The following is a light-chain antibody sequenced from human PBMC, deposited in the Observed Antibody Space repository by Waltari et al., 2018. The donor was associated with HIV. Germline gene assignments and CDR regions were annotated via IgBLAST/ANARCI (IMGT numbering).Light chain of an antibody. CDR3: QQYYDVPFT. CDR1: QSVLWNSNNRNY. Sequence: DIVMTQSQDSLAVSLGERATINCNPSQSVLWNSNNRNYLAWYQQTQGRPPKLLIYWASTRESGVPDRFSGSGSGTDFTLTISSLQAEDVAVYYCQQYYDVPFTFGQGTKLEIK. J-gene: IGKJ2*01. CDR2: WAS. V-gene: IGKV4-1*01.